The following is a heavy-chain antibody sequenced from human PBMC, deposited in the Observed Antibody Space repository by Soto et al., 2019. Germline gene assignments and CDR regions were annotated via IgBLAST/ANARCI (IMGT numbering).Heavy chain of an antibody. CDR1: GGTFSSYA. D-gene: IGHD3-3*01. Sequence: SVKVSCKASGGTFSSYAISWVRQAPGQGQEWMGGIIPNNGTANYAQKLQGRVTMTTDTSTSTAYMELRSLRSEDTAVYYCARDGIRITIFGVVNHDAFDIWGQGTMVTVSS. V-gene: IGHV1-69*05. CDR2: IIPNNGTA. CDR3: ARDGIRITIFGVVNHDAFDI. J-gene: IGHJ3*02.